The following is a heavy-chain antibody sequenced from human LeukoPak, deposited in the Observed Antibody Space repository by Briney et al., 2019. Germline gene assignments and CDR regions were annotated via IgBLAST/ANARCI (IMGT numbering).Heavy chain of an antibody. V-gene: IGHV3-23*01. Sequence: QTGGSLRLACAASGFTFSSYAMSWVRQAPGKGLEWVSGITGSGSGTYYADSVKGRFTISRDNAKNSLYLQMNSLRAEDTAVYYCARAKYYYDSNGYYRFDYWGQGTLVTVSS. D-gene: IGHD3-22*01. CDR1: GFTFSSYA. J-gene: IGHJ4*02. CDR2: ITGSGSGT. CDR3: ARAKYYYDSNGYYRFDY.